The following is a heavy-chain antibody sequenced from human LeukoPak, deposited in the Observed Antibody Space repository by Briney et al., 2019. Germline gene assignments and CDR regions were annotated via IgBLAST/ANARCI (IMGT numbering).Heavy chain of an antibody. Sequence: ASVKVSCKASGYTFTSYDINWVRQATGQGLEWMGWMNPNSGNTGYAQKFQGRVTMTRNTSISTAYMELSSLRSEDTAVYYCAREGGELDAFDIWGQGTKVTVSS. J-gene: IGHJ3*02. CDR3: AREGGELDAFDI. D-gene: IGHD1-26*01. V-gene: IGHV1-8*01. CDR1: GYTFTSYD. CDR2: MNPNSGNT.